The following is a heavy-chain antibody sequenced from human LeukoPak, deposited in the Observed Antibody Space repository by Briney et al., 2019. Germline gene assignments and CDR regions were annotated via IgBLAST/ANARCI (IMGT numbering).Heavy chain of an antibody. CDR2: IYHSGST. J-gene: IGHJ5*02. D-gene: IGHD2-2*01. CDR3: ARGFFQLLSYNWFDP. V-gene: IGHV4-30-2*01. CDR1: GVSISSGGSY. Sequence: PSETLSLTCTVSGVSISSGGSYWSWIRQPPGKGLEWIGYIYHSGSTYYNPSLKSRVTISVDRSKNQFSLKLSSVTAADTAVYYCARGFFQLLSYNWFDPWGQGTLVTVSS.